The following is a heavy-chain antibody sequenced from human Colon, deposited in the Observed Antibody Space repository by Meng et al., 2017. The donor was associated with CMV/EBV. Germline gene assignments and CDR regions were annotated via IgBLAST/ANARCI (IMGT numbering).Heavy chain of an antibody. CDR3: AKSLPHFDY. V-gene: IGHV6-1*01. D-gene: IGHD2-15*01. CDR2: TYYRSKWYN. CDR1: GDSVSTNSGA. Sequence: QVQLQQSGPGLVKPSQTLSLTCAISGDSVSTNSGAWNWLRQSPSRGLEWPGRTYYRSKWYNDYAVSVKSRITINPDTSKNQFSLQLTSVTPEDTAVYYCAKSLPHFDYWGQGTLVTVSS. J-gene: IGHJ4*02.